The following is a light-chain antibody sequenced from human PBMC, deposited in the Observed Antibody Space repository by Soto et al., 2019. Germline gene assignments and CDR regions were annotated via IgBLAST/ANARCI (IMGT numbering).Light chain of an antibody. V-gene: IGLV2-14*01. CDR3: NSLRVNHLYV. J-gene: IGLJ1*01. CDR1: SSDVGRYNT. CDR2: EVT. Sequence: QSALTQPASVSGSPGQTITISCTGTSSDVGRYNTVSWYQHHPGKAPKLIIYEVTHRPAGISDRFSASKSGNTASLTISGLQAEDEADYYCNSLRVNHLYVFGSGTKVTGL.